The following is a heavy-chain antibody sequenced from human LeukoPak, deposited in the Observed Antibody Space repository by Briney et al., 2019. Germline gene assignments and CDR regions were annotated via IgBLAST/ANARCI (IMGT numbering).Heavy chain of an antibody. J-gene: IGHJ5*02. CDR2: IWYDGSNK. V-gene: IGHV3-33*06. D-gene: IGHD1-26*01. CDR1: GFTFSSYG. Sequence: GGSLRLSCAASGFTFSSYGMHWVRQAPGKGLEWVAVIWYDGSNKYYADSVKGRFTISRDNSKNTLYLQMNSLRAEDTAVYYCAKRVDRGSNSWFDPWGQGTLVTVSS. CDR3: AKRVDRGSNSWFDP.